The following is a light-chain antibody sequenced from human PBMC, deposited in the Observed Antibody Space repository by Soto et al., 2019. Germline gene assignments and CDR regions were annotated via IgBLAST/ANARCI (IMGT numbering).Light chain of an antibody. Sequence: AIRMTQSPSSFSASTGDRVTITCRASQSINSYLAWYQQKPGKAPKLLIYAASTLQSGVPSRFSGSESGTDFTLTINGLQSEDFATYYCEQYYSYPWTFGQGTKVEIK. V-gene: IGKV1-8*01. CDR1: QSINSY. J-gene: IGKJ1*01. CDR3: EQYYSYPWT. CDR2: AAS.